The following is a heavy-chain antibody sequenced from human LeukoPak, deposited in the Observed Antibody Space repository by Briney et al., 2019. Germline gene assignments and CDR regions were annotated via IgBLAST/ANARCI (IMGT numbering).Heavy chain of an antibody. D-gene: IGHD3-10*01. CDR1: GYTFTGYY. J-gene: IGHJ4*02. CDR3: ASDNTGYYYGSGSFRR. V-gene: IGHV1-2*02. Sequence: ASVKVSCKASGYTFTGYYMHWVRQAPGQGLEWMGWINPNSGGTNYAQKFPGRVTMTRDTSISTAYMELSRLRSDDTAVYYCASDNTGYYYGSGSFRRWGQGTLVTVSS. CDR2: INPNSGGT.